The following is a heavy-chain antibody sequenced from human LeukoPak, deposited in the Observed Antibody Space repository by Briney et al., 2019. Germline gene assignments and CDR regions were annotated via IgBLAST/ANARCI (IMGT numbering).Heavy chain of an antibody. D-gene: IGHD6-19*01. J-gene: IGHJ6*02. Sequence: SETLSLTCTVSGGSTDTYYWTWIRQSAGKGLQWIGRIFSSGITDYNPSLKSRITLSLDTSRNQISLELTSVTAADTAVYYCSRGLVYSSGYDHGSDVWGQGTTVTVSS. CDR1: GGSTDTYY. V-gene: IGHV4-4*07. CDR2: IFSSGIT. CDR3: SRGLVYSSGYDHGSDV.